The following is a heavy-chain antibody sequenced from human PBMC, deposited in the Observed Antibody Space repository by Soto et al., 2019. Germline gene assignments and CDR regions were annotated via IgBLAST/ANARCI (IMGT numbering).Heavy chain of an antibody. D-gene: IGHD5-18*01. CDR1: GGSISSYY. V-gene: IGHV4-59*01. J-gene: IGHJ4*02. Sequence: PSETLSLTCTVSGGSISSYYWSWIRQPPGKGLEWIGYIYYSGSTNYNPSLKSRVTISVDTSKNQFSLKLSSVTAADTAVYYCARANVDTAMALGYWGQGTLVTVS. CDR3: ARANVDTAMALGY. CDR2: IYYSGST.